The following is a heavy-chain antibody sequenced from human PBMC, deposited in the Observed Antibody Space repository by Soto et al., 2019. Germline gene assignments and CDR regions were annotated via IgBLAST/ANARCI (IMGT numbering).Heavy chain of an antibody. CDR2: ISSSSRTI. CDR1: GFTFSSYS. D-gene: IGHD6-19*01. V-gene: IGHV3-48*02. CDR3: ARDTPIAVAND. Sequence: EVQLVESGGGLVQPGGSLRLSCAASGFTFSSYSMNWVRQAPGKGLEWVSYISSSSRTIYYADSVKGRFAISRDNAKSSLYLQMNSLSDEDTAVYYCARDTPIAVANDWGQGTLVTVSS. J-gene: IGHJ4*02.